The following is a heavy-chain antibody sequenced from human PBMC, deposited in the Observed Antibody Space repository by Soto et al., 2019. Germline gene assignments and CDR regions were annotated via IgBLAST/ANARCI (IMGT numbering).Heavy chain of an antibody. CDR3: ARSQGSSTSLEIYYYYYYGMDV. Sequence: QVQLVQSGAEVKKPGSSVKVSCKASGGTFSSYAISWVRQAPGQGLEWMGGIIPISGTANYAQKFQGRVRITADESTSTAYMELSSLRSEDTAVYYCARSQGSSTSLEIYYYYYYGMDVWGQGTRSPSP. CDR2: IIPISGTA. D-gene: IGHD2-2*01. CDR1: GGTFSSYA. V-gene: IGHV1-69*01. J-gene: IGHJ6*02.